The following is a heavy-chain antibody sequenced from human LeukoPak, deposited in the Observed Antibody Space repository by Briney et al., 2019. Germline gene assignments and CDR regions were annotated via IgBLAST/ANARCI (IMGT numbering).Heavy chain of an antibody. J-gene: IGHJ4*02. V-gene: IGHV3-7*01. Sequence: PGGSLRLSCAASGFTFSNYWMSWVRQAPGKGLEWVANIKDDGSGKYYVDSLKGRFTISRDNAKNSLYLQMNSLRAEDTAVYYCARVGYSSSWSPSDYWGQGALVTVSP. CDR2: IKDDGSGK. CDR3: ARVGYSSSWSPSDY. D-gene: IGHD6-13*01. CDR1: GFTFSNYW.